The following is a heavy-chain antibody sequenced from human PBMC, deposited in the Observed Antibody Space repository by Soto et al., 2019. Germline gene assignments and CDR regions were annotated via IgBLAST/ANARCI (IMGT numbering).Heavy chain of an antibody. V-gene: IGHV5-10-1*01. CDR2: IDPSDSYT. D-gene: IGHD3-22*01. CDR1: GYSFTSYW. J-gene: IGHJ6*02. CDR3: ARHRPYYYDSSGYYYGMDV. Sequence: PGESLKISCKGSGYSFTSYWISWVRQMPVKCLEWMGRIDPSDSYTNYSPSFQGHVTISADKSISTAYLQWSSLKASDTAMYYCARHRPYYYDSSGYYYGMDVWGQGTTVTVSS.